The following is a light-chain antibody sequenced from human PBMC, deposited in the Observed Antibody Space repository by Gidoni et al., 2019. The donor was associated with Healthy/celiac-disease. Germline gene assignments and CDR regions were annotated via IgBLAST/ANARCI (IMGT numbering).Light chain of an antibody. V-gene: IGLV2-11*01. CDR2: DVS. Sequence: QSALTLPRSLHGPPGQSVTISCTGISSGVGGYNYVSWYQQHPGKAPKHMIYDVSKRLSGVPDRFSGSKSGNTASMTISGLQAEDEADYYCCSYAGSYSNVVFGGGTKLTVL. J-gene: IGLJ2*01. CDR1: SSGVGGYNY. CDR3: CSYAGSYSNVV.